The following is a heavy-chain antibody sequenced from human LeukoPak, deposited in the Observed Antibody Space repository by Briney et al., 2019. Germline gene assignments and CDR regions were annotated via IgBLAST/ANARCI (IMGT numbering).Heavy chain of an antibody. J-gene: IGHJ3*02. Sequence: PSETLSLTCAVSGGSISSNSYYWGWIRQPPGKGLEWIGSIYYSGSTYYNPSLKSRVTISVDTSKNQFSLKLSSVTAADTAVYYCARRGLRYFDWLFRKGSDAFDIWGQGTMVTVSS. CDR1: GGSISSNSYY. D-gene: IGHD3-9*01. CDR3: ARRGLRYFDWLFRKGSDAFDI. V-gene: IGHV4-39*07. CDR2: IYYSGST.